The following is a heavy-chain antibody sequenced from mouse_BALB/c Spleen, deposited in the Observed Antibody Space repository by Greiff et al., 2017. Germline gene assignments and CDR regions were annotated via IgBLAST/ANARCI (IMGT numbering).Heavy chain of an antibody. CDR1: GFAFSSYD. CDR2: ISSGGGST. D-gene: IGHD2-14*01. Sequence: EVQLVESGGGLVKPGGSLKLSCAASGFAFSSYDMSWVRQTPEKRLEWVAYISSGGGSTYYPDTVKGRFTISRDNAKNTLYLQMSSLKSEDTAMYYCARQHYRYEGYYFDYWGQGTTLTVSS. V-gene: IGHV5-12-1*01. CDR3: ARQHYRYEGYYFDY. J-gene: IGHJ2*01.